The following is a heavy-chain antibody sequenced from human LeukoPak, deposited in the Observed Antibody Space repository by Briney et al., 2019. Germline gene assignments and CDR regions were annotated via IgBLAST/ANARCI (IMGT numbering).Heavy chain of an antibody. CDR3: ATPYGTGTYVDY. CDR1: GYTFTSYG. D-gene: IGHD3-10*01. CDR2: INPNTGGT. V-gene: IGHV1-2*02. J-gene: IGHJ4*02. Sequence: ASVKVSCKASGYTFTSYGISWVRQAPGQGLEWMGWINPNTGGTKYAQKYQGRVTMTRDTSISTAYMELSRLRSDDAAVYYCATPYGTGTYVDYWGQGTLVTVSS.